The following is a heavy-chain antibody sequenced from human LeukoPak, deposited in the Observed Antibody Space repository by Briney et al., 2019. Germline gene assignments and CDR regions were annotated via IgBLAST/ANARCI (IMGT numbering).Heavy chain of an antibody. Sequence: GGSLRLSCAASGFIFSTYNTNWVRQAPGKGLEWVSSSSSSGTYIYYADSVKGRFTISRDNAKNSVYLHMTSLRAEDTAVYYCARVHDTAMGHFDFWGQGTLVTVSS. V-gene: IGHV3-21*01. CDR3: ARVHDTAMGHFDF. D-gene: IGHD5-18*01. CDR2: SSSSGTYI. CDR1: GFIFSTYN. J-gene: IGHJ4*02.